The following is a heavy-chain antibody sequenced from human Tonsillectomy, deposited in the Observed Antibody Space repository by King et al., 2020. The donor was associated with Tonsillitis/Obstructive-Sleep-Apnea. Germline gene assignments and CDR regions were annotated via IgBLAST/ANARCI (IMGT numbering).Heavy chain of an antibody. J-gene: IGHJ4*02. D-gene: IGHD5-18*01. Sequence: QLQESGPGLVKPSETLSLTCTVSGGSISSYYWSWIRQPPGKGLEWIGYIYYSGSTNYNPSLKSRVTISVDTSKNQFSLKLSSVTAADTAVYYCAREGYSYGYFDYWGQGTLVTVSS. V-gene: IGHV4-59*01. CDR1: GGSISSYY. CDR2: IYYSGST. CDR3: AREGYSYGYFDY.